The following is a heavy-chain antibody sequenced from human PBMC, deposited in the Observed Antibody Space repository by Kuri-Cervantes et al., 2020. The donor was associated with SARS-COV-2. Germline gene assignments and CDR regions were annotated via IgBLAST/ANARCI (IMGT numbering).Heavy chain of an antibody. D-gene: IGHD6-19*01. V-gene: IGHV3-30*18. CDR1: GFTLSSYG. CDR3: AKDMAVAGYYYYGMDV. J-gene: IGHJ6*02. Sequence: GESLKISCAASGFTLSSYGMHWVRQAPGKGLEWVAVISYDGSNKYYADSVKGRFTISRDNSKNTLYLQMNSLRAEDTAVYYCAKDMAVAGYYYYGMDVWGQGTTVTVSS. CDR2: ISYDGSNK.